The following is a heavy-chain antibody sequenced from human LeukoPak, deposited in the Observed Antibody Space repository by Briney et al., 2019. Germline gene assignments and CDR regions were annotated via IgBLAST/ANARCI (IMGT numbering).Heavy chain of an antibody. J-gene: IGHJ6*03. CDR1: GGSISSYY. CDR3: ARGGYCSSTSCYVPRYHYYYYMDV. D-gene: IGHD2-2*01. V-gene: IGHV4-59*12. Sequence: SETLSLTCTVSGGSISSYYWSWIRQPPGKGLEWIGYIYYSGSTNYNPSLKSRVTISVDTSKNQFSLKLSSVTAADTAVYYCARGGYCSSTSCYVPRYHYYYYMDVWGKGTTVTVSS. CDR2: IYYSGST.